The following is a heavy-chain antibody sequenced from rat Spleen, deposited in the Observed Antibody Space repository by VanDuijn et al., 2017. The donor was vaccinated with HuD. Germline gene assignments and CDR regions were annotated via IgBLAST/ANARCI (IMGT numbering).Heavy chain of an antibody. CDR3: ARYGYFDGYY. Sequence: EVQLVESGGGLVQPGRSMRLSCAASGFLFSSFPMAWVRQAPTKGLEWVASITATGDNTYFRDSVKGRFTIYRDNAKSTLYLQMDSLRSEDTATYFCARYGYFDGYYWGQGVMVTVSS. V-gene: IGHV5-46*01. D-gene: IGHD1-12*03. J-gene: IGHJ2*01. CDR2: ITATGDNT. CDR1: GFLFSSFP.